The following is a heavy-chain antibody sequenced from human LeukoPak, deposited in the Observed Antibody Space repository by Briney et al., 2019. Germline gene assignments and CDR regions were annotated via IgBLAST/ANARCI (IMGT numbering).Heavy chain of an antibody. Sequence: GGSLRLSCAASGFTFSSYGMHWVRQAPGKGLEWVAVISYDGRNKFYADSVKGRFTLSRDNSKNTLYLQMNSLRGEDRAVYYCAKDQGAGSSSWYYFDSWGRGTRVTVSS. J-gene: IGHJ4*02. CDR1: GFTFSSYG. D-gene: IGHD6-13*01. V-gene: IGHV3-30*18. CDR3: AKDQGAGSSSWYYFDS. CDR2: ISYDGRNK.